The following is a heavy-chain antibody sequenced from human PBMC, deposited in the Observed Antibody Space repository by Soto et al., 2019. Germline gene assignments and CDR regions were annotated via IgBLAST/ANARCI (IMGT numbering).Heavy chain of an antibody. Sequence: EVQLLESGGGLVQPGGSLRLSCAASGFTFSSYAMSWVRQAPWKGLEWVSGISSSGGSTYYADSVKGRFTISRDSSKNTLYLQMNSLRAEDTDLYHCVAYGPRSGYYPLGTFDSWGQGTMVTV. J-gene: IGHJ3*02. CDR3: VAYGPRSGYYPLGTFDS. CDR2: ISSSGGST. D-gene: IGHD3-3*01. CDR1: GFTFSSYA. V-gene: IGHV3-23*01.